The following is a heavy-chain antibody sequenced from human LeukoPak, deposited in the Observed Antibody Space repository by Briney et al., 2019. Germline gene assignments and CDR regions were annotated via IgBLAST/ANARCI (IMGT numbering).Heavy chain of an antibody. CDR1: GFTFSSYG. CDR2: ISYDGSNK. CDR3: AKDPDRGYSYGYVDY. V-gene: IGHV3-30*18. J-gene: IGHJ4*02. Sequence: GGSLRLSCAASGFTFSSYGMHWVRQAPGKGLEWVAVISYDGSNKYYADSVKGRFTISRDNSKNTLYLQMNSLRAEDTAVYYCAKDPDRGYSYGYVDYWGQGTLVTVPS. D-gene: IGHD5-18*01.